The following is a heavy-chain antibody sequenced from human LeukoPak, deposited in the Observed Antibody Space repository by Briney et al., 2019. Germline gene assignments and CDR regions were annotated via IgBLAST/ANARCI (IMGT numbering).Heavy chain of an antibody. CDR2: IKEDGSEK. CDR3: ARDHWARVRFGELCDY. V-gene: IGHV3-7*01. Sequence: PGGSLRLSCAASGFTFSSYSMNWVRQAPGKGLEWVASIKEDGSEKSYVDSVKGRFTISRDNAKNSVFLQMNSLRVEDTAVYFCARDHWARVRFGELCDYWGQGTLVTVSS. D-gene: IGHD3-10*01. J-gene: IGHJ4*02. CDR1: GFTFSSYS.